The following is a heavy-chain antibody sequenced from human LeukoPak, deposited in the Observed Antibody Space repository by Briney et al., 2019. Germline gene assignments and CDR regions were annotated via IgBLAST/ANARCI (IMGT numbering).Heavy chain of an antibody. J-gene: IGHJ4*02. Sequence: GGSLRLSCAASGFTFSSYGMAWVRQAPGKGLEWVSGIGNSGTSTYYIDSVKDRFTISRDNSRNTLYLQLNSLRAEDTALYFCAKRLVAASGGFDYWGQGTLVTVSS. CDR3: AKRLVAASGGFDY. CDR2: IGNSGTST. V-gene: IGHV3-23*05. D-gene: IGHD6-19*01. CDR1: GFTFSSYG.